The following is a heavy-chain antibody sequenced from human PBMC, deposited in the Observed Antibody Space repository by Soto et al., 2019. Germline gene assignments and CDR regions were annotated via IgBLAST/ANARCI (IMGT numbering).Heavy chain of an antibody. CDR1: GCTFTGYY. CDR3: ARGTVGAGLRWPQLLLYYFDY. V-gene: IGHV1-18*04. D-gene: IGHD4-17*01. J-gene: IGHJ4*02. Sequence: GASVKVSCKXSGCTFTGYYMHWVRQAPGQGLEWMGWISAYNGNTNYAQKLQGRVTMTTDTSTSTAYMELRSLRSDDTAVYYCARGTVGAGLRWPQLLLYYFDYWGQGTLVTVSS. CDR2: ISAYNGNT.